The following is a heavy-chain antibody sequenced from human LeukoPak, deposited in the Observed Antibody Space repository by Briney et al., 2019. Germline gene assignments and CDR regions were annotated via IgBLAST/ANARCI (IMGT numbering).Heavy chain of an antibody. CDR2: VYYSGST. J-gene: IGHJ4*02. Sequence: PSETLSLTCTVSGGSVSSSSYYWGWIRQPPGKWLEWIGSVYYSGSTYYNPSLKSRVTISVDTSKNQFSLKMSSVTAADTTLFYCARHRGGSSPSVFDSWGQGTLVTVSS. CDR3: ARHRGGSSPSVFDS. D-gene: IGHD2-15*01. CDR1: GGSVSSSSYY. V-gene: IGHV4-39*01.